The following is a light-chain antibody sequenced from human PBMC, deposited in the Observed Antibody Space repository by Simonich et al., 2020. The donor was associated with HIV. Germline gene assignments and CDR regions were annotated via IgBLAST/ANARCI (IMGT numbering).Light chain of an antibody. J-gene: IGLJ3*02. Sequence: QSALTQPASVSGSPGQSITISCTGTSSDVGGYNYVSWYQQLPGKAPKLMIYDVRKRPSVVSNRFSGSKSGNTASLTISGLQAEDEADYYCSSYTSSSTWVFGGGTKLTVL. CDR3: SSYTSSSTWV. V-gene: IGLV2-14*01. CDR1: SSDVGGYNY. CDR2: DVR.